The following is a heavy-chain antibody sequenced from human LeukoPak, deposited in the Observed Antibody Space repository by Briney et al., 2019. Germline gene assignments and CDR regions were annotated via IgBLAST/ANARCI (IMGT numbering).Heavy chain of an antibody. CDR2: ISAYNGNT. V-gene: IGHV1-18*01. Sequence: GASVKVSCKASGYIFTSYGISWVRQAPGQGLEWMGWISAYNGNTNYAQRVQGRVTMTTDTSTSTAYMELRSLRSDDTAVYYCASVVDSGYAEYSSGRGVGNWFDPCGQGTLVTVSS. CDR3: ASVVDSGYAEYSSGRGVGNWFDP. J-gene: IGHJ5*02. D-gene: IGHD6-19*01. CDR1: GYIFTSYG.